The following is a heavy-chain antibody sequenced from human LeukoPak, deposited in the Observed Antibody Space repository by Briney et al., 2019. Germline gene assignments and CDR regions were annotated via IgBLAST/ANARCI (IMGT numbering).Heavy chain of an antibody. V-gene: IGHV4-4*07. Sequence: SETLSLTCTVSGGSISSYYWSWIRQPAGKGLEWIGRIYTSGSTNYNPSLKSRVTMSVDTSKNQFSLKLSSVTAADTAVYYCAREGYSSSWDYYYYYMDVWGKGTTVTVSS. CDR2: IYTSGST. D-gene: IGHD6-13*01. J-gene: IGHJ6*03. CDR3: AREGYSSSWDYYYYYMDV. CDR1: GGSISSYY.